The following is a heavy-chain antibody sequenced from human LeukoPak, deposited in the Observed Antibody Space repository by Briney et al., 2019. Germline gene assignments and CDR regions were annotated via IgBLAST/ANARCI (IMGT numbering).Heavy chain of an antibody. J-gene: IGHJ4*02. CDR3: ARDSGPLDY. CDR2: IGSAGDT. D-gene: IGHD3-10*01. V-gene: IGHV3-13*01. CDR1: GFTFSNYD. Sequence: PGGSLRLSCAASGFTFSNYDMHWVRQATGKGLEWVSVIGSAGDTYYPGSVKGRFIISRENAKNSLYVHMNSLRAGDTAVYYCARDSGPLDYWGQGTLVTVSS.